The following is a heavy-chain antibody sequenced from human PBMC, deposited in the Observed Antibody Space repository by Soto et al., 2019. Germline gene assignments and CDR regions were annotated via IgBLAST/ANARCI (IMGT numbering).Heavy chain of an antibody. V-gene: IGHV3-48*01. D-gene: IGHD5-18*01. CDR3: ARDSGYSYGPLDY. CDR2: ISSSSSTI. Sequence: TGGSLRLSCASSGFTFSSYSMNLVRQAPGKGLEWVSYISSSSSTIYYADSVKGRFTISRDNAKNSLYLQMNSLRAEDTAVYYCARDSGYSYGPLDYWGQGTLVTVSS. J-gene: IGHJ4*02. CDR1: GFTFSSYS.